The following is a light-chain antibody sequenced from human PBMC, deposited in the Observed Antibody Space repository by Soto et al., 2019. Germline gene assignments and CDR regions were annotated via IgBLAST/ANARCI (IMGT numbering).Light chain of an antibody. CDR2: AAS. CDR1: QTISDY. V-gene: IGKV1-17*01. CDR3: QQLLSYPIT. J-gene: IGKJ5*01. Sequence: DIQMTQSPSSLSASVGDRVTITCRTSQTISDYLNWYQHKPGKAPKLLISAASSLQTGVPSRFSGSESGAVFTLTISSLQPEDFATYYCQQLLSYPITFGQGTRLEIK.